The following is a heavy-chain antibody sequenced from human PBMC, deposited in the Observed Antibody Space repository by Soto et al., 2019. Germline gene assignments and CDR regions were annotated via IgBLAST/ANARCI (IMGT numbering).Heavy chain of an antibody. Sequence: GGSLRLSCAASGFTFSSYAMSWVRQAPGKGLEWVSAISGSGGSTYYADSVKGRFTISRDNSKNRLYLQMNSLRAEDTAVYYCAREKVPQWLVVGTLLGELSYYYMDVWGKGTTVTVSS. CDR3: AREKVPQWLVVGTLLGELSYYYMDV. D-gene: IGHD6-19*01. V-gene: IGHV3-23*01. CDR1: GFTFSSYA. CDR2: ISGSGGST. J-gene: IGHJ6*03.